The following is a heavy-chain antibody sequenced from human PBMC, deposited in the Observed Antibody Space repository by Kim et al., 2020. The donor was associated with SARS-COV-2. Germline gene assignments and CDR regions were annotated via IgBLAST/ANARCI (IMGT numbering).Heavy chain of an antibody. V-gene: IGHV4-39*01. Sequence: SETLSLTCTVYGDSISNNNYYWGWLRQPPGRGLEWIGNIHPSGSTHYNPSLKSRVTISEDTSKNQFSLRLTSVTASDTGFYYCARHLEGSTSCSSHWGQGIPVTVSS. CDR3: ARHLEGSTSCSSH. J-gene: IGHJ4*02. CDR1: GDSISNNNYY. CDR2: IHPSGST. D-gene: IGHD2-2*01.